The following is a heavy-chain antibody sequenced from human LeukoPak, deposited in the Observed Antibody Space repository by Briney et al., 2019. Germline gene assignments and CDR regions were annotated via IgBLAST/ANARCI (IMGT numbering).Heavy chain of an antibody. V-gene: IGHV1-18*04. CDR1: GYTFTGYY. CDR2: ITAFNGNT. CDR3: ARDWKMYYDVLTGKTPFDI. J-gene: IGHJ3*02. Sequence: ASVKVSCKASGYTFTGYYMHWVQQAPGQGLEWMGWITAFNGNTDSAQKFQDRLTLTTDASTSTAYMELRSLRSDDTAVYYCARDWKMYYDVLTGKTPFDIWGQGTMVTVSS. D-gene: IGHD3-9*01.